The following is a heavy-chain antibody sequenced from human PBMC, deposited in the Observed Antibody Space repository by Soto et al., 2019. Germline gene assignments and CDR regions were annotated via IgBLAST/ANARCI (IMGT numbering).Heavy chain of an antibody. Sequence: PSETLSLTCTVSGGSISSYYWSWIRQPPGKGLEWIGYIYYSGSTNYNPSLKSRVTIPVDTSKNQFSLKLSSVTAADTAVYYCAREFSPSGYYYDSSGYYWAFDIWGQGTMVTVSS. V-gene: IGHV4-59*12. CDR3: AREFSPSGYYYDSSGYYWAFDI. J-gene: IGHJ3*02. D-gene: IGHD3-22*01. CDR1: GGSISSYY. CDR2: IYYSGST.